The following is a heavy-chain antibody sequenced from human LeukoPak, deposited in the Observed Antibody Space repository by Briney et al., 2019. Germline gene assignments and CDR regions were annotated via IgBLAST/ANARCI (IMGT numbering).Heavy chain of an antibody. V-gene: IGHV4-4*02. J-gene: IGHJ4*02. CDR3: ARGLYCSSTSCYDFDY. Sequence: SETLSLTCAVSGGSISSSNWWSWVRQSPAKGLEWIGEIYHSGSTNYNPSLKSRVTMSVDKSKNQFSLKLSSVTAADAAVYYCARGLYCSSTSCYDFDYWGQGTLVTVSS. CDR2: IYHSGST. CDR1: GGSISSSNW. D-gene: IGHD2-2*01.